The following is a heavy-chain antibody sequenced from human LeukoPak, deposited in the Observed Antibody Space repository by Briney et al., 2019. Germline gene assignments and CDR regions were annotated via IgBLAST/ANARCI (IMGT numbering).Heavy chain of an antibody. CDR1: GFTFDDYG. V-gene: IGHV3-9*03. CDR3: AKAGGYSSSSLAFFAY. CDR2: INWNSGKI. Sequence: PGGSLRLSCAASGFTFDDYGMHWVRQAPGKGLEWVSGINWNSGKIGYADSVKGRFTISRDNAKNSLYLQLNSLRAEDMALYYCAKAGGYSSSSLAFFAYWGQGTLVTVSS. D-gene: IGHD6-6*01. J-gene: IGHJ4*02.